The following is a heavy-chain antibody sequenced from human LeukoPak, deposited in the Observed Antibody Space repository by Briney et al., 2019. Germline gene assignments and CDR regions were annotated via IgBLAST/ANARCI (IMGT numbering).Heavy chain of an antibody. CDR1: GFTFNSYW. V-gene: IGHV3-53*01. CDR3: ASIYSYGYFDY. D-gene: IGHD5-18*01. CDR2: IYSGGST. Sequence: GGSLRLSCATSGFTFNSYWLSWVRQAPGKGLEWVSVIYSGGSTYYADSVKGRFTISRDNSKNTLYLQMNSLRAEDTAVYYCASIYSYGYFDYWGQGTLVTVSS. J-gene: IGHJ4*02.